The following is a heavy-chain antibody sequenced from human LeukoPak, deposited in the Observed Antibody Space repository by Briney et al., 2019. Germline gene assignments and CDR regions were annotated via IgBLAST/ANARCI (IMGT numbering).Heavy chain of an antibody. CDR2: ISSSGSTI. CDR3: ARDNSIADRGRWFDP. J-gene: IGHJ5*02. CDR1: GFTVSDYY. Sequence: GGSLRLSCAASGFTVSDYYMSWIRQAPGKGLEWVSYISSSGSTIYYADSVKGRFTISRDNAKNSLYLQMNSLRAEDTAVYYCARDNSIADRGRWFDPWGQGTLVTVSS. D-gene: IGHD3-16*01. V-gene: IGHV3-11*01.